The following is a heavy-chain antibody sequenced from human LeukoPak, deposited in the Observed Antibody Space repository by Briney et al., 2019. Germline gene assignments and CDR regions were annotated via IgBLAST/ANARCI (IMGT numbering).Heavy chain of an antibody. CDR3: ATRYFDWVPNAFDI. J-gene: IGHJ3*02. CDR1: GYTLTELS. D-gene: IGHD3-9*01. V-gene: IGHV1-24*01. Sequence: GAPVKVSCKVSGYTLTELSMHWVRQAPGKGLEWMGGFDPEDGETIYAQKFQGRVTMTEDTSTDTAYMELSSLRSEDTAVYYCATRYFDWVPNAFDIWGQGTMVTVSS. CDR2: FDPEDGET.